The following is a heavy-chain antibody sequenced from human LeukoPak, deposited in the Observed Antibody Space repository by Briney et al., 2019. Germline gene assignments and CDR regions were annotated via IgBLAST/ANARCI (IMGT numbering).Heavy chain of an antibody. CDR2: IYYSGST. J-gene: IGHJ4*02. CDR1: GGSISSGDYY. D-gene: IGHD3-22*01. CDR3: ARLDSSGYSPIFDY. V-gene: IGHV4-30-4*01. Sequence: SQTLSLTCTVSGGSISSGDYYWSWIRQPPGKGLEWIGYIYYSGSTYYNPSLKSRVTTSVDTSKDQFSLKLSSVTAADTAVYYCARLDSSGYSPIFDYWGQGTLVTVSS.